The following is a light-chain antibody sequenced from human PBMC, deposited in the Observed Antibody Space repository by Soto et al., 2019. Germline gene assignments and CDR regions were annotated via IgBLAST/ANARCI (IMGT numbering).Light chain of an antibody. CDR1: SSNIGNNY. Sequence: QSVLTRPPSVSAAPGQTVTISCSGSSSNIGNNYVSWYQQLPGTAPKLLIYDNNKRPSGIPDRFSGSKSGTSATLGITGLQTGDEADYYCGTWDSSLSASVVFGGGTQLTVL. CDR3: GTWDSSLSASVV. CDR2: DNN. J-gene: IGLJ2*01. V-gene: IGLV1-51*01.